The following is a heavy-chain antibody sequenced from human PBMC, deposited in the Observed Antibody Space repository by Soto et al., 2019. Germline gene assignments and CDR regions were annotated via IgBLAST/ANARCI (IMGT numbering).Heavy chain of an antibody. CDR3: ARETYWGMDF. Sequence: EVQLVESGGGLVQPGGSLRLSCATSGLTFTSNYMSWVRQAPGKGLQWVAKISPDGSDELYVDSVKGRFTISRDNAKNLVYLPMTSLRVEDTAMYCCARETYWGMDFWCQGTAVTVPS. CDR1: GLTFTSNY. D-gene: IGHD2-21*01. CDR2: ISPDGSDE. V-gene: IGHV3-7*01. J-gene: IGHJ6*02.